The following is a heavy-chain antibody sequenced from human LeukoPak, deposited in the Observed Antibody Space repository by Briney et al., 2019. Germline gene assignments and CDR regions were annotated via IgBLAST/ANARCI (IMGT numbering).Heavy chain of an antibody. CDR3: ARYMIVDAFDI. CDR1: GGSISSYY. CDR2: IYYSGST. Sequence: SETLSLTCTVSGGSISSYYWSWIRQPPGKGLEWIGYIYYSGSTNYNPSLKSRVTISVDTSKNQFSLKLSSVTAADTAVYYCARYMIVDAFDIWGQGTMVTVSS. J-gene: IGHJ3*02. D-gene: IGHD3-22*01. V-gene: IGHV4-59*08.